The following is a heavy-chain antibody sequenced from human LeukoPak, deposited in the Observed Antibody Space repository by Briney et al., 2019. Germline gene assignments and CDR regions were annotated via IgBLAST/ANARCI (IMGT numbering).Heavy chain of an antibody. CDR1: GFTLSSYA. D-gene: IGHD1-26*01. CDR3: ARTGSYRTFDY. Sequence: GGSLRLSCAASGFTLSSYAMSWVRQGPGKGLEWVSAISVSGNTYHADTVKGRFTISRDSSKNTLYLQMNSLRAGDAAVYYCARTGSYRTFDYWGQGTLVTVSS. J-gene: IGHJ4*02. CDR2: ISVSGNT. V-gene: IGHV3-23*01.